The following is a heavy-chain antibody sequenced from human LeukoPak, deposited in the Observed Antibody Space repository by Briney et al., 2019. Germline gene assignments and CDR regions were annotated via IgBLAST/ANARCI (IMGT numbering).Heavy chain of an antibody. CDR2: IKQDGSEK. J-gene: IGHJ6*02. Sequence: SGGSLRLSCAASGFTFSNYWMSWVRQAPGKGLEWVANIKQDGSEKYYVDSVKGRFTISRDNAKNSLYLQMNSLRAEDTAVYYCASEQTYYYSMDVWGQGTTATVSS. V-gene: IGHV3-7*01. CDR3: ASEQTYYYSMDV. CDR1: GFTFSNYW.